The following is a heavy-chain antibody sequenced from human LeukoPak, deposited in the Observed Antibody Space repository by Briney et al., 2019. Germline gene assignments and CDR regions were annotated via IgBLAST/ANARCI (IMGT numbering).Heavy chain of an antibody. CDR3: ARIVSRQWLVHAGFDY. V-gene: IGHV4-4*07. D-gene: IGHD6-19*01. Sequence: SETLSLTCTVSGGSISSYYWSWIRQPAGKGLEWIGRIYTSGSNNYNPSLKSRVTISVDTSKNQFSLKLSSVTAADTAVYYCARIVSRQWLVHAGFDYWGQGTLVIVSS. CDR2: IYTSGSN. CDR1: GGSISSYY. J-gene: IGHJ4*02.